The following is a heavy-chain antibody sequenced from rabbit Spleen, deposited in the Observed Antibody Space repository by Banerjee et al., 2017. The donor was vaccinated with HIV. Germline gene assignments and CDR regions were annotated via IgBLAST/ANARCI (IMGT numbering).Heavy chain of an antibody. Sequence: QSLEESGGDLVKPGASLTLTCTASGFSLTSSDYMCWVRQAPGKGLEWIACIYAGSSGFTYHASWAKGRFTISKTSSTTVTLQMTSLTAADTATYFCARDTSTSFSSYGMDLWGPGTLVTV. D-gene: IGHD1-1*01. CDR2: IYAGSSGFT. V-gene: IGHV1S40*01. CDR1: GFSLTSSDY. CDR3: ARDTSTSFSSYGMDL. J-gene: IGHJ6*01.